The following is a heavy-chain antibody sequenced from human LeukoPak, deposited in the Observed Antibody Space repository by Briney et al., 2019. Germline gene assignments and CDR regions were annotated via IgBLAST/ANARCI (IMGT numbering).Heavy chain of an antibody. CDR1: GFTFSNYA. CDR3: AKPSLYYYDTSGYYRYWYFDL. V-gene: IGHV3-30*02. D-gene: IGHD3-22*01. J-gene: IGHJ2*01. CDR2: IRYDGSNK. Sequence: PGGSLRLSCAASGFTFSNYAIHWVRQAPGKGLEWVAFIRYDGSNKYYVDSVKGRFTISRDNSKNTLYLQMNSLRAEDTAVYYCAKPSLYYYDTSGYYRYWYFDLWGQGTLVTVSS.